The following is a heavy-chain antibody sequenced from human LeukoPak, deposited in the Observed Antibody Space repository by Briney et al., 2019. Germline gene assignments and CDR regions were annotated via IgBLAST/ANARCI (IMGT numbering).Heavy chain of an antibody. Sequence: SETLSLTCTVSGGSISSSSYYWGWIRQPPGKGLEWNGSIYYSGSTYYNPSLKSRVTISVDTSKNQFSLKLSSVTAADTAVYYCARHERVGATTYFGSWGQGTLVTVSS. J-gene: IGHJ4*02. CDR3: ARHERVGATTYFGS. CDR1: GGSISSSSYY. CDR2: IYYSGST. D-gene: IGHD1-26*01. V-gene: IGHV4-39*01.